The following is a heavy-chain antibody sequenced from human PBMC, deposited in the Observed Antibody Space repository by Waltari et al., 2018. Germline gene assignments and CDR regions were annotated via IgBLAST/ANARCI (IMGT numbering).Heavy chain of an antibody. CDR1: GYTFTGYY. CDR2: INPNSGGT. CDR3: ARDYYDSSGYYPGNAFDI. Sequence: QVQLVQSGAEVKKPGASVKVSCKASGYTFTGYYLPWVRQAPGQGLEWMGWINPNSGGTNYAQKFQGRVTMTRDTSISTAYMELSRLRSDDTAVYYCARDYYDSSGYYPGNAFDIWGQGTMVTVSS. J-gene: IGHJ3*02. D-gene: IGHD3-22*01. V-gene: IGHV1-2*02.